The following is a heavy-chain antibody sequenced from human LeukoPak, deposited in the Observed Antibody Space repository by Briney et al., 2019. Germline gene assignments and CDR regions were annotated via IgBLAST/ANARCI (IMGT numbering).Heavy chain of an antibody. CDR3: ARFGPTYFFDY. J-gene: IGHJ4*02. CDR1: GGSFSGYY. CDR2: INHNGST. V-gene: IGHV4-34*01. Sequence: SETLSLTCAVYGGSFSGYYWSWIRQPPGKGLEWIGEINHNGSTNYNPSLKSRVTISVDTSKNQFSLKLSSVTAADTAVYYCARFGPTYFFDYWGQGTLVTVSS. D-gene: IGHD3/OR15-3a*01.